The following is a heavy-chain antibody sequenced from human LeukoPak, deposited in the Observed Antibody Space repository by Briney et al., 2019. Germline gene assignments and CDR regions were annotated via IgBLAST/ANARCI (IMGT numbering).Heavy chain of an antibody. CDR2: TNPGGANT. J-gene: IGHJ4*02. V-gene: IGHV1-46*01. Sequence: ASVKVSCKASGYTFTIYYIHWVRQAPGHGLEWMGITNPGGANTRYAQKFQGRVAMTRDTSTSTVYMQLTSLTSEDTAVYYCARGGAVITGFVAYWGQGTLVTVSS. D-gene: IGHD3-22*01. CDR3: ARGGAVITGFVAY. CDR1: GYTFTIYY.